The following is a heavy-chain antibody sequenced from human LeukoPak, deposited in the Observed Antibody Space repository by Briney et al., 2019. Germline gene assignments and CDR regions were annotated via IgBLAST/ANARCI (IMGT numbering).Heavy chain of an antibody. CDR3: ARGGGSGSYFWGPFDY. J-gene: IGHJ4*02. CDR2: IYYSGST. Sequence: SETLSLTCTVSGGSISSYYWSWIRQPPGKGLEWIGYIYYSGSTNYNPSLKSRVTISVDTSKNQFSLKLSSVTAADTAVYYCARGGGSGSYFWGPFDYWGQGTLVTVSS. D-gene: IGHD3-10*01. V-gene: IGHV4-59*01. CDR1: GGSISSYY.